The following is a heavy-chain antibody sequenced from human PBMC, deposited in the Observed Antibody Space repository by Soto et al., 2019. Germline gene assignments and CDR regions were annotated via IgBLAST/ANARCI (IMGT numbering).Heavy chain of an antibody. CDR2: IIPIFGTA. D-gene: IGHD5-18*01. V-gene: IGHV1-69*12. CDR3: ASGGRRVTSPPWDY. Sequence: QVQLVQSGAEVKKPGSSVKVSCKASGGTFSSYAISWVRQAPGQGLEWMGGIIPIFGTANYAQKFQGRVTIMAEASSSTAYMELSSLRSEDTAVYYCASGGRRVTSPPWDYWGQGTLVTVSS. CDR1: GGTFSSYA. J-gene: IGHJ4*02.